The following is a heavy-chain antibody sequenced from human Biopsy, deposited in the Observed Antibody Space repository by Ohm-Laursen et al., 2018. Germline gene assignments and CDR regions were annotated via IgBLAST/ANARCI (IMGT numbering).Heavy chain of an antibody. Sequence: PSDTLSLTCTVSGGSVSSNTNYWAWIRQPPGKGLEWIGSIFYSGIIYYNPSLKSRVSISVDTSKNQFSLNLNSVTAADTAVYYCARHPTGFWFDPWGQGTLVIVPS. CDR2: IFYSGII. CDR1: GGSVSSNTNY. V-gene: IGHV4-39*01. CDR3: ARHPTGFWFDP. J-gene: IGHJ5*02.